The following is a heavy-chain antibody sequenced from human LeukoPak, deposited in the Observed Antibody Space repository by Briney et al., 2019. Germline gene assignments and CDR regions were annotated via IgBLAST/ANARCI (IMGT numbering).Heavy chain of an antibody. CDR2: IYSGGST. CDR1: GFTFSNAW. CDR3: ASSVAGTFSFDY. Sequence: GGSLRLSCAASGFTFSNAWMNWVRQAPGKGLEWVSVIYSGGSTYYADSVKGRFTISRDNSKNTLYLQMNSLRAEDTAVYYCASSVAGTFSFDYWGQGTLVTVSS. J-gene: IGHJ4*02. D-gene: IGHD6-19*01. V-gene: IGHV3-53*01.